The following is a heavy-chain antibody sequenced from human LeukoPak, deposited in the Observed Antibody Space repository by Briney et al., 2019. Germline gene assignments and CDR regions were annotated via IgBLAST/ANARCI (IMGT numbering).Heavy chain of an antibody. CDR1: GFTFSSYA. D-gene: IGHD2-2*01. V-gene: IGHV3-30-3*01. J-gene: IGHJ6*03. Sequence: GSLRLSCAASGFTFSSYAMHWVRQAPGKGLEWVAVISYDGSNKYYADSVKGRFTISRDNSKNTLYLQMNSLRAEDTAVYYCAKESGVVPAAIGYRPGYMDVWGKGTTVTVSS. CDR2: ISYDGSNK. CDR3: AKESGVVPAAIGYRPGYMDV.